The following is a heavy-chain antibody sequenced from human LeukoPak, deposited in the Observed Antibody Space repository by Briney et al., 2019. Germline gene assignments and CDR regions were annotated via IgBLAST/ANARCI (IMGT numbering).Heavy chain of an antibody. CDR1: GFTFSSYR. J-gene: IGHJ4*02. CDR3: ATTPSGWPDY. CDR2: ISSSSSYI. V-gene: IGHV3-21*01. Sequence: GGSLRLSCAASGFTFSSYRMNWVRQAPGKGLEWVSSISSSSSYIYYADSVKGRFTISRDNAKNSLYLQMNSLRAEDTAVYYCATTPSGWPDYWGQGTLVTVSS. D-gene: IGHD6-19*01.